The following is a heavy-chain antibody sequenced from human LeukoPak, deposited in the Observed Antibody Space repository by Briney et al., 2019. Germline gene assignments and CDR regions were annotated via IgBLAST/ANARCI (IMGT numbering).Heavy chain of an antibody. J-gene: IGHJ4*02. D-gene: IGHD3-22*01. V-gene: IGHV4-39*02. CDR1: GGSIRSGSHY. Sequence: PSETLSLTCTVSGGSIRSGSHYWAWIRQPPGKGLEWIGSIYYSGSTYYNPSLENRVTISIDTSKNHFSLKLSSLSAADTSVYYCAKRDDSGGNLVDLWGQGTLVTVS. CDR2: IYYSGST. CDR3: AKRDDSGGNLVDL.